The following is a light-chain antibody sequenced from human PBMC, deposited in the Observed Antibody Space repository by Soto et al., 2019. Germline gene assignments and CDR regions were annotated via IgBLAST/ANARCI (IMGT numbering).Light chain of an antibody. Sequence: QSVLTQPPSVSGAPGQRVTISCTGSSSNIGAGYDVHWYQQFPGTTPKFLIYGNTTRPSGVPARVSASKSGTSSSLDITGLKAEDEAEYFCHSYDSSLTVVFGGGTKLNV. J-gene: IGLJ2*01. CDR2: GNT. CDR3: HSYDSSLTVV. CDR1: SSNIGAGYD. V-gene: IGLV1-40*01.